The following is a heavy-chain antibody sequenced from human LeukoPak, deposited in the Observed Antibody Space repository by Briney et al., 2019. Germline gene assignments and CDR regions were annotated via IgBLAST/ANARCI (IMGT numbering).Heavy chain of an antibody. Sequence: SETLSLTCTVSGGSISSYYWSWIRQPPGKGLEWIGYIYYSGSTNYNPSLKSRVTISVDTSKNQFSLKLSSVTAADTAVYYCARRGGGYDTYYFDYWGQGTLVTVSS. V-gene: IGHV4-59*08. CDR3: ARRGGGYDTYYFDY. J-gene: IGHJ4*02. CDR1: GGSISSYY. CDR2: IYYSGST. D-gene: IGHD5-12*01.